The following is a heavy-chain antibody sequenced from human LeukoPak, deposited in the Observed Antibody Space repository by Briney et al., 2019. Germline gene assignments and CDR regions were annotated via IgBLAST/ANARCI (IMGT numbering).Heavy chain of an antibody. CDR1: GYTLTELS. J-gene: IGHJ6*02. V-gene: IGHV1-24*01. CDR2: FDPEDGET. D-gene: IGHD6-13*01. Sequence: ASVKVSCKVSGYTLTELSMHWVRQAPGKGLEWMGGFDPEDGETIYAQKFQGRVTMTEDTSTDTAYMELSSLRSEDTAVYYCATELTKAAAAGHSGSYGMDVWGQGTTVTVSS. CDR3: ATELTKAAAAGHSGSYGMDV.